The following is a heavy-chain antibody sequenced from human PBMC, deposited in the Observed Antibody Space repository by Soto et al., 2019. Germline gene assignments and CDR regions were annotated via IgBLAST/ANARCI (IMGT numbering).Heavy chain of an antibody. V-gene: IGHV4-34*01. CDR2: VSHRGST. CDR3: ARNGGSTWYYFDS. Sequence: PSDTLSLTCASNGGSFTGYYGCWIRQSPGKGLEWIGEVSHRGSTNYNPSLKSRVTISIDTSKNQFFLKLNSGTAADMGMYYCARNGGSTWYYFDSWGQGTVVTVSS. J-gene: IGHJ4*02. CDR1: GGSFTGYY. D-gene: IGHD6-13*01.